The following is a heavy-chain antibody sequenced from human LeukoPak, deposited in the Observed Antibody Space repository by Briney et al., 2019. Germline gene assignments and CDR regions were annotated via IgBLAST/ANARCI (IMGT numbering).Heavy chain of an antibody. CDR1: GFSFRSYS. Sequence: GGSLRLSCAPSGFSFRSYSTNWVRDAPGERLEWVSSISSSSSYIYYAHSVKGRFTISRDNAKNSLYLQMNSLRAEDTAVYYCARVLRRYFDWFSAGIDYWGQGTLVTVSS. J-gene: IGHJ4*02. V-gene: IGHV3-21*01. D-gene: IGHD3-9*01. CDR3: ARVLRRYFDWFSAGIDY. CDR2: ISSSSSYI.